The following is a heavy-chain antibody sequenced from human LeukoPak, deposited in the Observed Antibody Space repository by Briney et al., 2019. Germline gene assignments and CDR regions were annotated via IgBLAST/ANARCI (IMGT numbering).Heavy chain of an antibody. CDR3: AKASWVANADEGL. V-gene: IGHV3-23*01. CDR2: LRGNGDT. Sequence: GGSLTLSCAASGFTFSSYAMSWVREAPARGLEWVSSLRGNGDTFYADSVKGRFTLSRDDSRNTVYLQLNNLRVEDTAVYYCAKASWVANADEGLWGQGTVVTVSS. J-gene: IGHJ4*02. D-gene: IGHD1-1*01. CDR1: GFTFSSYA.